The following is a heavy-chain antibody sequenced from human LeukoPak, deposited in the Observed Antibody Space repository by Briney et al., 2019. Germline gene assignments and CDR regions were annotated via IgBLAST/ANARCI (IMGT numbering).Heavy chain of an antibody. J-gene: IGHJ5*02. CDR2: IYPGDSNT. Sequence: GESLKISCKGSGYSFTNYWIVWVRQMPGRGLEYMGFIYPGDSNTRYSPSFQGQVTSSADKSISTAYLQWSSLKASDTAMYYCARHRISDYDSGVSWCDPWGQGTLVTVSS. V-gene: IGHV5-51*01. CDR1: GYSFTNYW. D-gene: IGHD5-12*01. CDR3: ARHRISDYDSGVSWCDP.